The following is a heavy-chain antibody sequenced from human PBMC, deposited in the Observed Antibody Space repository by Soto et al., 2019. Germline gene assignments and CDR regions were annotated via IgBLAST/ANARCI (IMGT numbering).Heavy chain of an antibody. D-gene: IGHD2-15*01. CDR3: ARAFCSGGSCYLVY. Sequence: QVQLVQSGGEVKKPGAAVKVSCKASGYTFTTFGIGWVRQAPGQGLEWMGWISAYSGNTEYPEKLQGRVTMTIDTSTSTTYMELRSLRSHATAVYYCARAFCSGGSCYLVYWGQGALVTVSS. V-gene: IGHV1-18*01. CDR1: GYTFTTFG. CDR2: ISAYSGNT. J-gene: IGHJ4*02.